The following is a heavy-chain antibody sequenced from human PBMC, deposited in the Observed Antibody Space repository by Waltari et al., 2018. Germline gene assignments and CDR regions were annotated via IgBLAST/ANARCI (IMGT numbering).Heavy chain of an antibody. J-gene: IGHJ6*02. CDR3: ARSTADYFYNYGMDV. V-gene: IGHV2-70*15. CDR1: GFSLTTIGMC. CDR2: IDWDDDR. Sequence: QVTLRESGPALVKPTQTLTLTCTFSGFSLTTIGMCVTWIRQPPGKALEWLARIDWDDDRYYRASLKTRLTISKDTSKNQVVLTMTNMDPVDTATYYCARSTADYFYNYGMDVWGQGTTVTVSS.